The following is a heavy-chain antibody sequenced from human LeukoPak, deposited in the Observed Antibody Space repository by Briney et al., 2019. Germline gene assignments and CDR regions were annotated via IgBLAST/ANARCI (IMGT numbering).Heavy chain of an antibody. Sequence: PSETLSLTCTVSGGSISRYYWSWIRQPPGKGLEWIGYIYYSGSTNYNPSLKSRVTISVDTSKNQFSLKLSSVTAADTAVYYCASSIVVVTSFDYWGQGTLVTVSS. J-gene: IGHJ4*02. CDR1: GGSISRYY. D-gene: IGHD2-21*02. CDR2: IYYSGST. V-gene: IGHV4-59*01. CDR3: ASSIVVVTSFDY.